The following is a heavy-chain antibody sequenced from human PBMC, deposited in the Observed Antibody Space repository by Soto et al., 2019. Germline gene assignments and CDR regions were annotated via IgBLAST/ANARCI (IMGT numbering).Heavy chain of an antibody. J-gene: IGHJ4*02. CDR2: IYYSGST. V-gene: IGHV4-59*01. CDR1: GGSISSYY. D-gene: IGHD1-26*01. Sequence: SETLSLTCTVSGGSISSYYWSWIRQPPGKGLEWIGYIYYSGSTNYNPSLKSRVTISVDTSKNQFSLKLSSVTAADTAVYYCAREASGSYDYFDYWGQGTLVTVSS. CDR3: AREASGSYDYFDY.